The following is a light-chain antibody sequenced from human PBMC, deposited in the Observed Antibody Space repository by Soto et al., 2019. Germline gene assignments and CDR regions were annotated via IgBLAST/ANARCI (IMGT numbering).Light chain of an antibody. CDR3: QQRSNWLT. V-gene: IGKV3-11*01. Sequence: EIVLTQSPATLSLSPGERATLSCRASQSISSYLAWYQQKPGQAPRHLIYDASSRATGIPARFSGSGSGTDFTLTISSLEPEDFAVYYCQQRSNWLTFGGGTKVEIK. J-gene: IGKJ4*01. CDR2: DAS. CDR1: QSISSY.